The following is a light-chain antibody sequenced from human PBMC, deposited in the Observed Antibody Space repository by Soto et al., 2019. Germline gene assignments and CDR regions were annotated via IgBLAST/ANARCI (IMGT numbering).Light chain of an antibody. CDR3: QQYTGPPTT. CDR1: QSVSSTY. CDR2: DAS. Sequence: EIVWAQSPGTLSLSPGERATLSCRSSQSVSSTYLAWYQQKPGRAPRLLIYDASSRATGIPDRFSGSGSGTDFTLTITRLEPEDSAVYFCQQYTGPPTTFGQGTRLEIK. V-gene: IGKV3-20*01. J-gene: IGKJ5*01.